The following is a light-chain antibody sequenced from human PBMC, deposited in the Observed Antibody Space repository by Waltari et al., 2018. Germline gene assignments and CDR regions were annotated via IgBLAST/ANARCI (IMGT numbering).Light chain of an antibody. Sequence: YVVTQPNSVSVAPGQTARITCRGNDIRSQSVHWYQQKPGQAPLLIGNDDTDRPSVIPERCAGSNSGNADTLTISSVEAGDEADYYCQVWDSNNDQVVFGGGTKVTVL. J-gene: IGLJ2*01. CDR3: QVWDSNNDQVV. CDR1: DIRSQS. V-gene: IGLV3-21*02. CDR2: DDT.